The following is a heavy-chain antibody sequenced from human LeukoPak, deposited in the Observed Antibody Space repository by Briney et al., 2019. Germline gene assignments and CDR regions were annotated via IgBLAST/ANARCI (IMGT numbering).Heavy chain of an antibody. J-gene: IGHJ6*02. CDR1: GFTFSSYW. D-gene: IGHD2-15*01. CDR3: AKRYCSGGSCQYYYYYGMDV. Sequence: SGGSLRLSCAASGFTFSSYWMSWVRQAPGKGLEWVANIKQDGSEKYYVDSVKGRFTISRDNAKNSLYLQMNSLRAEDTAVYYCAKRYCSGGSCQYYYYYGMDVWGQGTTVTVSS. CDR2: IKQDGSEK. V-gene: IGHV3-7*03.